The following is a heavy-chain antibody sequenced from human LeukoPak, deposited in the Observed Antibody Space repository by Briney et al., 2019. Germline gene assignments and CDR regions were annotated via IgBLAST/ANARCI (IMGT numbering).Heavy chain of an antibody. CDR1: GYSFTSYW. V-gene: IGHV5-51*01. D-gene: IGHD5-24*01. CDR3: ARAPRVATIYFDY. J-gene: IGHJ4*02. Sequence: GASLQISSKGSGYSFTSYWIGWVRQLPGKGLEWMGIIYPGDSDTRYSPSFQGQVTISADKSISTAYLQWSSLKASDAAMYYCARAPRVATIYFDYWGQGTLVTVSS. CDR2: IYPGDSDT.